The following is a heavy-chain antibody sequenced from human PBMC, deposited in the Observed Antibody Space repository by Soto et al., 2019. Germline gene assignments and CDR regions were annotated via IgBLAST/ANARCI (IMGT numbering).Heavy chain of an antibody. D-gene: IGHD2-21*01. V-gene: IGHV1-69*12. CDR2: IIPTFGTA. CDR1: GGTFSGYT. CDR3: ARPSCGAACYYYGMDV. Sequence: QVQLVQSGAEVKKPGSSVKVSCKASGGTFSGYTISWVRQAPGQGLEWMGGIIPTFGTADYAQKFQGRVTITADESTSTGYMELSSLRSEDTALYYCARPSCGAACYYYGMDVWGQGTAVTVSS. J-gene: IGHJ6*02.